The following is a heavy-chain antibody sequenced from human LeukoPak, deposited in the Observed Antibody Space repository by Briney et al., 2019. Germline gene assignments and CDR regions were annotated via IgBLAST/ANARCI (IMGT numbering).Heavy chain of an antibody. CDR2: IYSGGST. Sequence: GGSLRLSCAASGFTVSSNYMGWVRQAPGKGLEWVSVIYSGGSTYYADSVKGRFTISRDNSKNTLYLQMNSLRAEDTAVYYCASQNYYDSSGYRHWYFDLWGRGTLVTVSS. CDR1: GFTVSSNY. D-gene: IGHD3-22*01. J-gene: IGHJ2*01. V-gene: IGHV3-53*01. CDR3: ASQNYYDSSGYRHWYFDL.